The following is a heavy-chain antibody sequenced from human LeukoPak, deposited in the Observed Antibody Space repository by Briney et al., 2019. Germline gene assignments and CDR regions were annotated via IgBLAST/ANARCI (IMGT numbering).Heavy chain of an antibody. CDR1: GFTFSSYG. CDR2: ISGSGGST. D-gene: IGHD3-10*01. J-gene: IGHJ4*02. Sequence: GGSLRLSCAASGFTFSSYGMSWVRQAPGKGLEWVSAISGSGGSTYYADSVRGRFTISRDNSKNTLYLQMNSLRAEDTAVYYCARDPYYYGSGSYWGYWGQGTLVTVSS. V-gene: IGHV3-23*01. CDR3: ARDPYYYGSGSYWGY.